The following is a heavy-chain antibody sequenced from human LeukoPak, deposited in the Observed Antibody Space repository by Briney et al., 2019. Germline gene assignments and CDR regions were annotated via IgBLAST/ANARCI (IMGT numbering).Heavy chain of an antibody. CDR1: LYTFTHYL. CDR2: INPNNCGT. D-gene: IGHD6-13*01. V-gene: IGHV1-2*02. J-gene: IGHJ6*01. Sequence: SVTVSLMSSLYTFTHYLLHELRQAPSQGREWMGWINPNNCGTNYAHKLQGRVTITIHTPIRTAYMELSRVRSDGTDVYYYARAVAGCRRSWYSVVGTYYYYGMDVWGEGRTVTVSS. CDR3: ARAVAGCRRSWYSVVGTYYYYGMDV.